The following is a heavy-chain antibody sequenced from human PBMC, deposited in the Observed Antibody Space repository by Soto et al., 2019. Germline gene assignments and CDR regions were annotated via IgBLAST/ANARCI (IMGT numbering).Heavy chain of an antibody. CDR2: ISYDASNK. D-gene: IGHD6-13*01. CDR1: GFTFSTYA. V-gene: IGHV3-30-3*01. CDR3: ARWVYALDY. J-gene: IGHJ4*01. Sequence: GGSLRLSCAASGFTFSTYAMNWVRQAPGKGLEWVAAISYDASNKYYAGSVKGRFTISGDNYKNTLYLQMNSLRTEDTAMYYCARWVYALDYWGQGTLVTVCS.